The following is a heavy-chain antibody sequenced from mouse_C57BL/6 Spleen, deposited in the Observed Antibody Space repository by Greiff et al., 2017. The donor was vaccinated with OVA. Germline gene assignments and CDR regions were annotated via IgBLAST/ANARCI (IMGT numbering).Heavy chain of an antibody. CDR2: ISYDGSN. V-gene: IGHV3-6*01. Sequence: EVQLVESGPGLVKPSQSLSLTCSVTGYSITSGYYWNWIRQFPGNKLEWMGYISYDGSNNYNPSLKNRISITRDTSKNQFFLKLNSVTTEDTATYYCARPYDDDGAWFAYWGQGTLVTVSA. D-gene: IGHD2-4*01. J-gene: IGHJ3*01. CDR1: GYSITSGYY. CDR3: ARPYDDDGAWFAY.